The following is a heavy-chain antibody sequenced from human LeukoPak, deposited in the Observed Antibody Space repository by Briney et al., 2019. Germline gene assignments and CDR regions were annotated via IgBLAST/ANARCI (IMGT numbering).Heavy chain of an antibody. CDR3: ARYPLSYSGNWHYYFDY. CDR2: INPNSGRT. J-gene: IGHJ4*02. CDR1: GYTFTGYY. V-gene: IGHV1-2*06. Sequence: GASVKVSCKGSGYTFTGYYMDWVRQAPGQGLEWMGRINPNSGRTNYAHQFQGRVTMTRDTSISTAYMELSRLKSDDTAVYYCARYPLSYSGNWHYYFDYWGQGTLVTVSS. D-gene: IGHD6-13*01.